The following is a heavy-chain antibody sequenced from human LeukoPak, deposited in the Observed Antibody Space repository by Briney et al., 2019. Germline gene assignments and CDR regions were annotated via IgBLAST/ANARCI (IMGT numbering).Heavy chain of an antibody. D-gene: IGHD1-14*01. CDR3: TTDPGNTFDY. CDR2: IKSKTDGGTT. CDR1: GFTFSNAW. J-gene: IGHJ4*02. Sequence: GGTLRLSCAASGFTFSNAWMSWVRQAPGKGLEWGGRIKSKTDGGTTDYAAPVKGRFTISRDDSKNTLYLQMNSLKTEDTAVYYCTTDPGNTFDYWGQGTLVTVSS. V-gene: IGHV3-15*01.